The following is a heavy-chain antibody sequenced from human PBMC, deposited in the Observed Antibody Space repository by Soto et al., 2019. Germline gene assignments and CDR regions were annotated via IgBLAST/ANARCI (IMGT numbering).Heavy chain of an antibody. Sequence: GGSLRLSCAASGFTFGSYGMHWVRQAPGKGLEWVAVIWYDGSNKYYADSVKGRFTISRDNSKNTLYLQMNSLRAADTAVYYCARAGRIGYCSSTSCRSYYYYGMDVWGQGTTVTVSS. J-gene: IGHJ6*02. CDR1: GFTFGSYG. D-gene: IGHD2-2*03. CDR2: IWYDGSNK. V-gene: IGHV3-33*01. CDR3: ARAGRIGYCSSTSCRSYYYYGMDV.